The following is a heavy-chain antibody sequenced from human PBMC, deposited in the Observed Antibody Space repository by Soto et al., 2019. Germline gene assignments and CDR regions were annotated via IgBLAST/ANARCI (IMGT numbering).Heavy chain of an antibody. CDR2: MNPKRGNT. CDR1: GYTFTSND. D-gene: IGHD2-2*01. CDR3: ARDGLGYCSSTSCLGWFDP. V-gene: IGHV1-8*01. Sequence: ASVKVSCKASGYTFTSNDINWVRQATGQGLEWMGWMNPKRGNTGNAQKFQGRVTMTRNTSMSTAYMDLSSLRSEDTAVYYCARDGLGYCSSTSCLGWFDPWGQGTLVTVSS. J-gene: IGHJ5*02.